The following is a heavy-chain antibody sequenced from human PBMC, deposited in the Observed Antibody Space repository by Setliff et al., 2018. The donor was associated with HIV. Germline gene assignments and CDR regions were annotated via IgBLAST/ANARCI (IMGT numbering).Heavy chain of an antibody. CDR2: INAGSGNT. J-gene: IGHJ5*01. D-gene: IGHD2-15*01. CDR3: ARVRCSGANCFNWFDF. Sequence: ASVKVSCKASGYSFSNFAIHWVRQAPGQRLEWLGWINAGSGNTRYSQKFQDRLTITGDTSARTVYMELSSLKSEDTAVYYCARVRCSGANCFNWFDFWGQGTPVTVSS. CDR1: GYSFSNFA. V-gene: IGHV1-3*01.